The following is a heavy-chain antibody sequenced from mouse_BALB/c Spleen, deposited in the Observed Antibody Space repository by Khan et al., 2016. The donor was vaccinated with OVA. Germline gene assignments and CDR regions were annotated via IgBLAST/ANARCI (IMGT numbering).Heavy chain of an antibody. V-gene: IGHV1-77*01. J-gene: IGHJ3*01. D-gene: IGHD1-2*01. CDR2: ISPGSGDT. CDR1: GYSFTDYY. Sequence: QVQLQQSGAELARPGASVKLSCKASGYSFTDYYINWVKQRTGQGLEWIGEISPGSGDTYYNEKFKGKATLTADKSSSTAYMQLSSLTSEASALYFCARRNYFGYTFAYWGQGTLVTVSA. CDR3: ARRNYFGYTFAY.